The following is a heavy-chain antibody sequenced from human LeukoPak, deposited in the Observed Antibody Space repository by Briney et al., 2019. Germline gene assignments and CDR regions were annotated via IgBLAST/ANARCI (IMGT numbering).Heavy chain of an antibody. CDR1: GGSISSYY. D-gene: IGHD1-1*01. Sequence: SETLSLTCTVSGGSISSYYWSWIRQPPGKGLEWSGYIYYSGSTNYNPSLKSRVTISVDTSKNQFSLKLSSVTAADTAVYYCARDLTTSRTTGTKTWGQGTLVTVSS. CDR3: ARDLTTSRTTGTKT. CDR2: IYYSGST. J-gene: IGHJ5*02. V-gene: IGHV4-59*01.